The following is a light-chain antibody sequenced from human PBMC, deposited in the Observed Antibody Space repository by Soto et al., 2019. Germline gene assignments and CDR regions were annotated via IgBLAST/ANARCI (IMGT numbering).Light chain of an antibody. CDR3: QQRGT. V-gene: IGKV3-11*01. J-gene: IGKJ2*01. CDR2: DAS. CDR1: QSVSSY. Sequence: EIVLTQSPATLSLSPGERATLSCTASQSVSSYLAWYQQKPGQAPRLLIYDASNRATGIPARFSGSGSGTDFTLTISSLEPEAFAVYYCQQRGTFGQGTKLEIK.